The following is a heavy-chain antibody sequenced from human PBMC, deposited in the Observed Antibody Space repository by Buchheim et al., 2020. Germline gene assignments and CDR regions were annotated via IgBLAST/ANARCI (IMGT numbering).Heavy chain of an antibody. CDR1: GGSISSSSYN. Sequence: QLQLQESGPGLVKPSETLSLTCTVSGGSISSSSYNWGWIRQPPGKGLEWIGSIYYSGTTYYNPSLKSRVTVSVNASKHHFSLKLSSVTAADTAVYYCVRLDYGRIDCWGQGTL. D-gene: IGHD4-17*01. J-gene: IGHJ4*02. V-gene: IGHV4-39*02. CDR3: VRLDYGRIDC. CDR2: IYYSGTT.